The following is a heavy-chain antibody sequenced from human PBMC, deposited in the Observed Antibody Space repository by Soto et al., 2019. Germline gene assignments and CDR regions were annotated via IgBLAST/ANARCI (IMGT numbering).Heavy chain of an antibody. CDR3: AREGHCSGGSCYYLLYFDY. D-gene: IGHD2-15*01. V-gene: IGHV1-3*01. CDR1: GYTLTSKA. Sequence: ASVKVCCKESGYTLTSKAMQWVRQAKGQRLEWMGWINAGNGNTKYSQKFQGRVTITRDTSASTAYMELSSLRSEDTAVYYCAREGHCSGGSCYYLLYFDYWGQGTLVTVSS. CDR2: INAGNGNT. J-gene: IGHJ4*02.